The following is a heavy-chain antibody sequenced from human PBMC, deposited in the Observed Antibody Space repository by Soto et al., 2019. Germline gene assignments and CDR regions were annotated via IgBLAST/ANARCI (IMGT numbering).Heavy chain of an antibody. CDR1: GFPFSTYL. CDR2: IGPDGSAK. J-gene: IGHJ4*02. V-gene: IGHV3-7*01. CDR3: XXXXXXRTAGCAN. D-gene: IGHD6-19*01. Sequence: EVQLVESGGDLVEPGGSLRLSCAASGFPFSTYLMSWVRQAPGKGLEWVANIGPDGSAKYYMGSVKGRFTFSRDNAKXXXXXXXXXXXXXXXXXXXXXXXXXXRTAGCANWGQGTLVIVSS.